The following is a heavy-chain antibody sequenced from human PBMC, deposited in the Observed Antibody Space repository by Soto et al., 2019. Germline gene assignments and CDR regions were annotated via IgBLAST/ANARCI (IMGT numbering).Heavy chain of an antibody. CDR3: ARWAYDSSGYYWTSYWYFDL. J-gene: IGHJ2*01. Sequence: SETLSLTCTVSGGSISSYYWSWIRQPPGKGLEWNGYIYYSGSTNYNPSLKSRVTISVDTSKNQFSLKLSSVTAADTAVYYCARWAYDSSGYYWTSYWYFDLWGRGTLVTVSS. CDR2: IYYSGST. V-gene: IGHV4-59*08. CDR1: GGSISSYY. D-gene: IGHD3-22*01.